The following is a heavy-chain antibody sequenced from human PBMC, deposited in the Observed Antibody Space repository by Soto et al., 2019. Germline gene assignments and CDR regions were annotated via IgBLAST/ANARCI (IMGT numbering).Heavy chain of an antibody. CDR2: IIPIFGTA. CDR3: ARRAGGDFWSGQTNYFDY. D-gene: IGHD3-3*01. V-gene: IGHV1-69*13. Sequence: VASVKVSCKASGGTFSSYAISWVRQAPGQGLEWMGGIIPIFGTANYAQKFQGRVTITADESTSTAYMELSSLRSEDTAVYYCARRAGGDFWSGQTNYFDYWGRGTLVTVSS. CDR1: GGTFSSYA. J-gene: IGHJ4*02.